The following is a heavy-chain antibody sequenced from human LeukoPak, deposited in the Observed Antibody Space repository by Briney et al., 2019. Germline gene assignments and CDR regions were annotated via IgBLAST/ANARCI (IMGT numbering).Heavy chain of an antibody. V-gene: IGHV3-7*01. CDR3: ARGALSSSPSNFDY. Sequence: GGSLRLSCAASGFTFSSYWMSWVRQAPGKGLEWVANIKQDGSEKYYVDSVKGRFTISRDNAKNSLYLQMNSLRAEDTAVYYCARGALSSSPSNFDYWGQGTLVTVSS. CDR2: IKQDGSEK. CDR1: GFTFSSYW. D-gene: IGHD6-6*01. J-gene: IGHJ4*02.